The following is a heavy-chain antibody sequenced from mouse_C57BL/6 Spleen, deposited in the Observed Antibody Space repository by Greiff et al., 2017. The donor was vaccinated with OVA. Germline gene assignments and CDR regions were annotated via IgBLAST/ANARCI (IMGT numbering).Heavy chain of an antibody. CDR3: ARRCGYDDYARDY. V-gene: IGHV1-76*01. CDR2: IYPGSGNT. Sequence: LVESGAELVRPGASVKLSCKASGYTFTDYYINWVKQRPGQGLEWIARIYPGSGNTYYNEKFKGKATLTAEKSSSTAYMQLSSLTSEDSAVYCCARRCGYDDYARDYWGQGTSVTVSS. J-gene: IGHJ4*01. D-gene: IGHD2-2*01. CDR1: GYTFTDYY.